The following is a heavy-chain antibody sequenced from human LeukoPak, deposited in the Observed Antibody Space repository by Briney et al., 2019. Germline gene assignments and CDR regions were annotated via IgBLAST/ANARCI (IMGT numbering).Heavy chain of an antibody. CDR1: GDSVSSNSAA. CDR3: AREGGITMVRGAIDYFDC. CDR2: TYYRSKWYN. Sequence: SQTLSLTCAISGDSVSSNSAAWNWIRQSPSRGLEWLGRTYYRSKWYNDYAVSVKSRITINPDTSKNQFSLQLNSVTPEDTAVYYCAREGGITMVRGAIDYFDCWGQGTLVTVSS. J-gene: IGHJ4*02. V-gene: IGHV6-1*01. D-gene: IGHD3-10*01.